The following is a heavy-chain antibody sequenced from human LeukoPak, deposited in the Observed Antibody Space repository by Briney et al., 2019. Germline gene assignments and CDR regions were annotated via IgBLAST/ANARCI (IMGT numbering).Heavy chain of an antibody. CDR2: ISWNSGSI. J-gene: IGHJ6*02. CDR3: AKPRRSFYDYYGMDV. V-gene: IGHV3-9*01. CDR1: GFTFDDND. Sequence: GGSQRLYCAASGFTFDDNDMHWDRQAPGKGVEWVSGISWNSGSIGYADSVKGRITISRDNAKNSLYLQMNSLRAEGTALYYCAKPRRSFYDYYGMDVWGQGTTVTVSS.